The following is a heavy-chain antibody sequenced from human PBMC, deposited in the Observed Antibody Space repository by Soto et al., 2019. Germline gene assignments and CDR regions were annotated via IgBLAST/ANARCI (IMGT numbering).Heavy chain of an antibody. J-gene: IGHJ5*02. CDR2: ISAYNGNT. Sequence: GASVKVSCKASGYTFTSYGISWVRQAPGQGLEWMGWISAYNGNTNYAQKLQGRVTMTTDTSTSTAYMELRSLRSDDTAVYYCARAPFLGYCSSTSCSNWFDPWGQGTLVTVSS. D-gene: IGHD2-2*01. V-gene: IGHV1-18*01. CDR1: GYTFTSYG. CDR3: ARAPFLGYCSSTSCSNWFDP.